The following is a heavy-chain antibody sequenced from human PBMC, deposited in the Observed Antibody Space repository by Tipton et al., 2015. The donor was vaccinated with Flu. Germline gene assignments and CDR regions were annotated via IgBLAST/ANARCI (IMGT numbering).Heavy chain of an antibody. CDR2: IYPSGTT. D-gene: IGHD3-10*02. Sequence: TLSLTCTVSSGSIRSTNYFCAWIRQPPGKRLELIGSIYPSGTTYYNPSLKSRVTISVDTSKSQFSLMLRSLTAADTAVYYCARLSYYDVDLRNFYFEDWGQGTLVTVSS. CDR1: SGSIRSTNYF. J-gene: IGHJ4*02. CDR3: ARLSYYDVDLRNFYFED. V-gene: IGHV4-39*01.